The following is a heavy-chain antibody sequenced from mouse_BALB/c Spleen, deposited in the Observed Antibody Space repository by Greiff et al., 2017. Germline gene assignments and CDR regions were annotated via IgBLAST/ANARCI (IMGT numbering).Heavy chain of an antibody. D-gene: IGHD2-14*01. CDR1: GYSITSDYA. V-gene: IGHV3-2*02. CDR3: ARDRYGYFEV. Sequence: EVKLQESGPGLVKPSQSLSLTCTVTGYSITSDYAWNWIRQFPGNKLEWMGYISYSGSTSYNPSLKSRISITRDTSKNQFFLQLNSVTTEDTATYYCARDRYGYFEVWGAGTTVTVSS. J-gene: IGHJ1*01. CDR2: ISYSGST.